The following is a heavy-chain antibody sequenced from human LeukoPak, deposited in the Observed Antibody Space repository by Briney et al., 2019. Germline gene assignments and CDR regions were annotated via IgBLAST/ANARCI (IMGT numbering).Heavy chain of an antibody. J-gene: IGHJ6*03. CDR1: RFTFSSYS. CDR3: ARVGPWVNPDYHYYYMDV. V-gene: IGHV3-21*01. CDR2: ISSSGSYI. D-gene: IGHD1-14*01. Sequence: PGGSLRLSCAASRFTFSSYSMNWVRQAPGKGLEWVSSISSSGSYIYYADSVKGRFTIFRDNAKNSLYLQMNSLRAEDTAVYYCARVGPWVNPDYHYYYMDVWGKGTTVTVSS.